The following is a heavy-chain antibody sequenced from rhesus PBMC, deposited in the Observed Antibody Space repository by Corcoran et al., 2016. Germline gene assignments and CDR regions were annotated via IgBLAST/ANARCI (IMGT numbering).Heavy chain of an antibody. J-gene: IGHJ6*01. Sequence: QVQLQESGPGLVKPSETLSLTCAVSGGSIRDNYWSGIRQSPGKGLGWIGRISVSVGPTDYSPSLKSRIAISTDTSKNHFSLKLTSVTAADTAIYYCARGSGGHGLDSWGQGVVVTVSS. CDR3: ARGSGGHGLDS. CDR2: ISVSVGPT. V-gene: IGHV4-173*01. CDR1: GGSIRDNY. D-gene: IGHD2-39*02.